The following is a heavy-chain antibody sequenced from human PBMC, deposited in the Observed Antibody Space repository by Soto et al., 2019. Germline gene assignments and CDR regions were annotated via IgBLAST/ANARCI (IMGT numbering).Heavy chain of an antibody. CDR3: AREEDYGSGSYGPYYYGMDV. V-gene: IGHV3-33*01. D-gene: IGHD3-10*01. CDR1: GFTFSSYG. Sequence: QVQLVESGGGVVQPGRSLRLSCAASGFTFSSYGMHWVRQAPGKGLEWVAVIWYDGSNKYYADSVKGRFTMSRDNSKNTLDLKMSSLRAENTALYYCAREEDYGSGSYGPYYYGMDVWGQGTTVTVSS. J-gene: IGHJ6*02. CDR2: IWYDGSNK.